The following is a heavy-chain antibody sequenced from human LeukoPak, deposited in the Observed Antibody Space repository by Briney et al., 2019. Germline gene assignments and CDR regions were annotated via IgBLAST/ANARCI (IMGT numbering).Heavy chain of an antibody. V-gene: IGHV3-30-3*01. J-gene: IGHJ4*02. CDR3: ARDRGGSYTFDY. Sequence: GRSLRLSCAASGFTFSSYAMHWVRQAPGKGLEWVAVISYDGSNKYYADSVKGRFTISRDNSKNTLYLQINSLRAEDTAVYYCARDRGGSYTFDYWGQGTLVTVSS. D-gene: IGHD1-26*01. CDR2: ISYDGSNK. CDR1: GFTFSSYA.